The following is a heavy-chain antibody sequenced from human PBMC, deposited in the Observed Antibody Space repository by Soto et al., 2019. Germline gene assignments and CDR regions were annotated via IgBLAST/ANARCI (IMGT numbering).Heavy chain of an antibody. CDR2: IIPISGTA. V-gene: IGHV1-69*01. J-gene: IGHJ6*02. D-gene: IGHD2-2*01. CDR1: GGTFSSYA. CDR3: ARSQGSSTSLEIYYYYYYGMDV. Sequence: QVPLVQSGAEVKKPGSSVKVSCKASGGTFSSYAISWVRQAPGQGLEWMGGIIPISGTANYAQKFQGRVTITANESTSTAYMELSSLRSEDTAVYYCARSQGSSTSLEIYYYYYYGMDVWGQGTMVTVS.